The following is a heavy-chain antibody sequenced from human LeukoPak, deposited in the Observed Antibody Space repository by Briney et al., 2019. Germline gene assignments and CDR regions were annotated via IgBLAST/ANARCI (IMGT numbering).Heavy chain of an antibody. J-gene: IGHJ2*01. CDR1: GDSVSRGRYF. Sequence: PSETLSLTCTVSGDSVSRGRYFWSWIRQPPGKGLEWIGYIYYSGSTNYNPSLKSRVTISADTSKNQFSLNLSSVTAADTAVYYCATQTVGTYLCFNLWGRGTLVTVSS. V-gene: IGHV4-61*01. CDR3: ATQTVGTYLCFNL. CDR2: IYYSGST. D-gene: IGHD1-26*01.